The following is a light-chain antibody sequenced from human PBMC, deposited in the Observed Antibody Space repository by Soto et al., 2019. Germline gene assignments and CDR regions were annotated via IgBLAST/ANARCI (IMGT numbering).Light chain of an antibody. CDR2: GAS. CDR1: QSVSSN. J-gene: IGKJ2*01. Sequence: EIVMTQSPATLSVSPGERATLSCRASQSVSSNLAWYQQKPGQAPRLLIYGASTRATGIPLRFSGSGSGTEFTLTISRLQSEDFAVYYCQQYNNWPPMYTFGQGTKLEIK. V-gene: IGKV3-15*01. CDR3: QQYNNWPPMYT.